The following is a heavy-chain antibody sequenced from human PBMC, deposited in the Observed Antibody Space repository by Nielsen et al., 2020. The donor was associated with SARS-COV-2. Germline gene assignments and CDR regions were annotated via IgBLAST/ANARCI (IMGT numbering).Heavy chain of an antibody. CDR1: GFTFDDYA. CDR2: ISWNSGNI. J-gene: IGHJ4*02. CDR3: SSGSYYNL. V-gene: IGHV3-9*01. Sequence: SLKISCAASGFTFDDYAMHWVRQAPGKGLEWVSGISWNSGNIGYADSVKGRFTISRDNAKNSLYLQMNSLRAEDTALYYCSSGSYYNLWGQGTLVTVSS. D-gene: IGHD3-10*01.